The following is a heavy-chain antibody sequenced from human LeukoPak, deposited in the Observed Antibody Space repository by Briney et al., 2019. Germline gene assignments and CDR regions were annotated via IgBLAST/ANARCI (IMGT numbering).Heavy chain of an antibody. CDR3: AKTDTAMVYEYYFDY. D-gene: IGHD5-18*01. CDR2: IIPIFGTA. V-gene: IGHV1-69*13. J-gene: IGHJ4*02. CDR1: GGTISSYA. Sequence: SVKVSCKASGGTISSYAISWVRQAPGQGLEWMGGIIPIFGTANYAQKFQSRVTITADESTSTAYMELSSLRSEDTAVYYCAKTDTAMVYEYYFDYWGQGTLVTVSS.